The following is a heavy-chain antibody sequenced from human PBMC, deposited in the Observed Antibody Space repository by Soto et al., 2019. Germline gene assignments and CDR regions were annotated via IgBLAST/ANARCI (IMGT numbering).Heavy chain of an antibody. J-gene: IGHJ4*02. CDR2: MYYSGGT. CDR3: CARGDRQSGYSSSWVFDY. D-gene: IGHD6-13*01. Sequence: QVQLRESGPGLVKPSQTLSLTCTVSGGSINSGGYYWNWIRPHPGQGLEWIGYMYYSGGTYYNPFLGSRVIXXXXXXXXXXXXXXXXXXXXXXXXYFCARGDRQSGYSSSWVFDYWGQGTLVNVSS. V-gene: IGHV4-31*03. CDR1: GGSINSGGYY.